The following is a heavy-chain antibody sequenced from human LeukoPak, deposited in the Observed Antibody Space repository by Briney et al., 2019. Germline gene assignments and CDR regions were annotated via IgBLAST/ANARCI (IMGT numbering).Heavy chain of an antibody. V-gene: IGHV3-66*01. CDR3: ARDLDNYDGSGYLDAFDI. D-gene: IGHD3-22*01. J-gene: IGHJ3*02. CDR2: IYSGGST. Sequence: GGSLRLSCAASGFTVSSNYMSWVRQAPGKGLEWVSVIYSGGSTYYADSVKGRFTISRDNSKNTLYLQMNSLRAEDTAVYYCARDLDNYDGSGYLDAFDIWGQGTMVTVSS. CDR1: GFTVSSNY.